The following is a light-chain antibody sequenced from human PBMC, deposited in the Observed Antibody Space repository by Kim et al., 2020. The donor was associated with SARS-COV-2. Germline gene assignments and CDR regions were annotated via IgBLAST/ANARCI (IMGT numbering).Light chain of an antibody. J-gene: IGKJ2*03. V-gene: IGKV1-5*01. CDR1: QSISTW. CDR2: DAS. CDR3: QQYDSYSYG. Sequence: ASVGDRVTITCRASQSISTWLACYQQRPGKAPRLLIYDASNLESGVPSRFSGSGSGTEFTLTISSLQPDDLATYYCQQYDSYSYGFGQGTKVDIK.